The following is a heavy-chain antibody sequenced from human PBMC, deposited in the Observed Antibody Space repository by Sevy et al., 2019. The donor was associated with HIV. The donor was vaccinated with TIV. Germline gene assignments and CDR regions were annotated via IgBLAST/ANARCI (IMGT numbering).Heavy chain of an antibody. J-gene: IGHJ5*02. CDR1: GYTFTSYG. V-gene: IGHV1-18*04. D-gene: IGHD4-4*01. CDR3: ARGSGGNPRGTFDP. CDR2: ISAYNGNT. Sequence: ASVKVSCKASGYTFTSYGISWVRQVPGQGLEWMGWISAYNGNTNYAQKLQGRVTMTTDTSTSTAYMELRSLRSDDTAVYYCARGSGGNPRGTFDPWGQGTLVTVSS.